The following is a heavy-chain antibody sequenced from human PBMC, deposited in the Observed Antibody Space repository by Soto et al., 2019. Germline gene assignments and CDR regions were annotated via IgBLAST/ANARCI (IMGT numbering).Heavy chain of an antibody. V-gene: IGHV3-33*01. D-gene: IGHD4-17*01. CDR1: GFTFSGHG. Sequence: QVQLVESGGGVVQPGRSLRLSCAASGFTFSGHGMHWVRQAPGKGLEWVAVVWHDGSKEYYADSVKGRFTISRDNSKNTLYLHMNSLRAEDTAVYSCARGRVGDYGGNSGYYDYWGQGTLVTVSS. CDR2: VWHDGSKE. J-gene: IGHJ4*02. CDR3: ARGRVGDYGGNSGYYDY.